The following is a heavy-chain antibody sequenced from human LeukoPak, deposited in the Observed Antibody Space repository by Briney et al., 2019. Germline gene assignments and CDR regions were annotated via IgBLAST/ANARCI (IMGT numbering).Heavy chain of an antibody. Sequence: GGSLRLSCAASGFTFSSYAMSWVRQAPGKGLEWVSAISGSGGSTYYADSVKGRFTVSRDNFKNTLYLQMNSLRAEDTAVYYCAKGLWELLWFDPWGQGTLVTVSS. CDR1: GFTFSSYA. CDR3: AKGLWELLWFDP. J-gene: IGHJ5*02. V-gene: IGHV3-23*01. D-gene: IGHD1-26*01. CDR2: ISGSGGST.